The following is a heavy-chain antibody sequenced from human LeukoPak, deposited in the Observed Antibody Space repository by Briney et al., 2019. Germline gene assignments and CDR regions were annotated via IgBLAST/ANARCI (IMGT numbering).Heavy chain of an antibody. J-gene: IGHJ4*02. CDR3: AKDRLRYGDGDFDY. V-gene: IGHV3-23*01. D-gene: IGHD4-17*01. CDR1: GFTFSSYA. CDR2: ISGSGGST. Sequence: GGSLRLSCAASGFTFSSYAMSWVRQAPGKGLEWVSAISGSGGSTYYADSVEGRFTISRDNSKNTLYLQMNSLRAEDTAVYYCAKDRLRYGDGDFDYWGQGTLVTVSS.